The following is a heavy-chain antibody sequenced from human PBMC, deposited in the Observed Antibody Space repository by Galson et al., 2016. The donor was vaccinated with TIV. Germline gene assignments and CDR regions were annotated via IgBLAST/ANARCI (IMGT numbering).Heavy chain of an antibody. J-gene: IGHJ3*01. CDR2: IIPVYGST. D-gene: IGHD3-22*01. Sequence: SVKVSCKASGYSFTSYHIHWVRQAPGQGLEWMGIIIPVYGSTIHAQKFQGRVTMTTDQSTDTAHMELSSLRSEDTAVYYCAFVLSFTMTMGHDLDPFDFWGPGTMVTVSS. V-gene: IGHV1-46*03. CDR3: AFVLSFTMTMGHDLDPFDF. CDR1: GYSFTSYH.